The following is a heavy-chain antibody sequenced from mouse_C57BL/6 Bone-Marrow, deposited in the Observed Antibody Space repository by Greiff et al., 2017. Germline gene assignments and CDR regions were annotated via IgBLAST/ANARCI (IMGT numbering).Heavy chain of an antibody. Sequence: VQLQQPGAELVKPGASVKMSCKASGYTFTSYWITWVKQRPGQGLEWIGDIYPGSGSTNYNEKFKSKATLTVDTSSSTAYMQLSSLTSEDSAVYYCEISPYYYGSSSYYAMDYWGQGTSVTVSS. J-gene: IGHJ4*01. CDR2: IYPGSGST. CDR1: GYTFTSYW. V-gene: IGHV1-55*01. CDR3: EISPYYYGSSSYYAMDY. D-gene: IGHD1-1*01.